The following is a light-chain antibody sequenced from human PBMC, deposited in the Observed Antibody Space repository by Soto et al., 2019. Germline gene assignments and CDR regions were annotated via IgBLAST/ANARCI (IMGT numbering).Light chain of an antibody. CDR3: QQYGSSPLT. J-gene: IGKJ4*01. CDR1: QTVNSKY. CDR2: GAS. V-gene: IGKV3-20*01. Sequence: EIVLTQSPGTLSLSPGERATLSCRASQTVNSKYLAWYQQKPGQAPRLLIYGASSRATGIPDRFSGSGSETEFTLTISRLEPEDFAVYSCQQYGSSPLTFGGGTKVEIK.